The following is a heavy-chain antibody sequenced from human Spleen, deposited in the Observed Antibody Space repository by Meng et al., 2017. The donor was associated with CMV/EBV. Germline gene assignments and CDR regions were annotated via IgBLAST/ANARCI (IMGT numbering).Heavy chain of an antibody. D-gene: IGHD3-3*01. CDR3: AKDVVKYSDFWSGRGAFDI. Sequence: FSNYAMSWVRQAPGKGLEWVSVISGSGGSTYYADSVKGRFTISRDNAKNTLYLQMNSLRAEDTAVYYCAKDVVKYSDFWSGRGAFDIWGQGTVVTVSS. CDR1: FSNYA. J-gene: IGHJ3*02. V-gene: IGHV3-23*01. CDR2: ISGSGGST.